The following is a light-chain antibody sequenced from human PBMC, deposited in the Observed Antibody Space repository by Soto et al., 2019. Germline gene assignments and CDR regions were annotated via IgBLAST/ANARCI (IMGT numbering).Light chain of an antibody. V-gene: IGKV3-15*01. CDR1: QSVSSY. J-gene: IGKJ1*01. Sequence: EIVLTQSPATLSLSPGERATLSCRASQSVSSYLVWYQQKPGQAPRLLIDGASTRATGIPARFSGSGSGTEFTLTISSLQSEDFAVYYCQQYNNWPRTFGQGTKVDIK. CDR3: QQYNNWPRT. CDR2: GAS.